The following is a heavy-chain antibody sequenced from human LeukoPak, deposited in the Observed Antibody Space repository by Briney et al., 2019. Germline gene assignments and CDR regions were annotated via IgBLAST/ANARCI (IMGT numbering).Heavy chain of an antibody. J-gene: IGHJ5*02. D-gene: IGHD2-15*01. CDR1: GFTFSSYA. Sequence: GGSLRLPCAASGFTFSSYAMSWVRQAPGKGLEWVSAISGSGGSTYYADSVKGRFTISRDNSKNTLYLQMNSLRAEDTAVYYCAKAYCSGGSCYGNWFDPWGQGTLVTVSS. CDR2: ISGSGGST. CDR3: AKAYCSGGSCYGNWFDP. V-gene: IGHV3-23*01.